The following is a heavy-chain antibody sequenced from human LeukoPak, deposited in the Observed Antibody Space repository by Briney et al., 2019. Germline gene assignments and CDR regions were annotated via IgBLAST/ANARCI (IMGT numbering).Heavy chain of an antibody. CDR2: IYYSGST. CDR3: ARGENRAEFDY. V-gene: IGHV4-59*01. D-gene: IGHD2/OR15-2a*01. Sequence: SETLSLTCTVSGGSLSSYYWSWVRQPPGKGLEGIGYIYYSGSTNYNPSLTSRGTISVDTSKNQFSLKLSSVTAADTAVYYCARGENRAEFDYWGQGTLVTVSS. J-gene: IGHJ4*02. CDR1: GGSLSSYY.